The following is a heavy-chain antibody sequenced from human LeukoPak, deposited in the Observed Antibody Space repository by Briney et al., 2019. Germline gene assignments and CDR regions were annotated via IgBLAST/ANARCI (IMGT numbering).Heavy chain of an antibody. Sequence: SETLSLTCAVYGGSFSGYYWSWIRQPPGKGLEWIGEINHSGSTNYNPSLKSRVTIPVDTSKNQFSLKLSSVTAADTAVYYCARDSKSSGWYGDWFDPWGQGTLVTVSS. CDR3: ARDSKSSGWYGDWFDP. CDR2: INHSGST. D-gene: IGHD6-19*01. V-gene: IGHV4-34*01. J-gene: IGHJ5*02. CDR1: GGSFSGYY.